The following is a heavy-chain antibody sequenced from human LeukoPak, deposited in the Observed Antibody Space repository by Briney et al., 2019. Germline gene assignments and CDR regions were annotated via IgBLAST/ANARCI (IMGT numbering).Heavy chain of an antibody. Sequence: SVKVSCKASGGTFSSYAISWVRQAPGQGLEWMGRIIPIFGTANYAQKFQGRVTITTDKSTSTAYMELSSLRSEDTAVYYCAGAQRERWLQLGAFDIWGQGTMVTVSS. CDR1: GGTFSSYA. D-gene: IGHD5-24*01. CDR2: IIPIFGTA. J-gene: IGHJ3*02. V-gene: IGHV1-69*05. CDR3: AGAQRERWLQLGAFDI.